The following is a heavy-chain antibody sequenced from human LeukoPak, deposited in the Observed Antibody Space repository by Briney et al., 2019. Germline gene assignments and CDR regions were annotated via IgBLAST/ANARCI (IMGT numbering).Heavy chain of an antibody. J-gene: IGHJ5*02. V-gene: IGHV4-31*03. CDR3: ASSVPAAMAGWFDP. D-gene: IGHD2-2*01. CDR2: IYYSGST. CDR1: GGSISSGGYY. Sequence: PSQTLSLTCTVSGGSISSGGYYWSWIRQHPGKGLVWIGYIYYSGSTYYNSSLKSRVTISVDTSKNQFSLKLSSVTAADTAVYYCASSVPAAMAGWFDPWGQGTLVTVSS.